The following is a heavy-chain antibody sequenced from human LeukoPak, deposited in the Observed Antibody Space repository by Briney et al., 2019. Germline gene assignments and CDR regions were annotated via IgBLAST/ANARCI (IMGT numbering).Heavy chain of an antibody. J-gene: IGHJ4*02. Sequence: GGSLRLSCAASGFTFSSYGMHWVRRAPGKGLEWVAVISYDGSNKYYADSVKGRFTISRDNSKNTLYLQMNSLRAEDTAVYYCAKEASGWYFDYWGQGTLVTVSS. CDR2: ISYDGSNK. D-gene: IGHD6-19*01. CDR1: GFTFSSYG. CDR3: AKEASGWYFDY. V-gene: IGHV3-30*18.